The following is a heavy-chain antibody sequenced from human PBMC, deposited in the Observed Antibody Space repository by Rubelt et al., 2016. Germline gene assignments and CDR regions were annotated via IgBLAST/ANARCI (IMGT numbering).Heavy chain of an antibody. J-gene: IGHJ5*02. CDR2: IYYSGST. D-gene: IGHD2-2*02. CDR3: ASSGPAAIRGWFDP. CDR1: GGSISSSRDY. V-gene: IGHV4-39*01. Sequence: QLQLQESGPGLVKPSETLSLTCTVSGGSISSSRDYWGWIRQPPGKGLEWIGSIYYSGSTYYNPSLKSRVTISVDTSKNQFSLKLSSVTAADTAVYYCASSGPAAIRGWFDPWGQGTLVTVSS.